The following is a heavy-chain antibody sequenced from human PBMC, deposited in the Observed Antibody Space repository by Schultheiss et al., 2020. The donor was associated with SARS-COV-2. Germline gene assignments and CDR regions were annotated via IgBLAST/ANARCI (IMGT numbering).Heavy chain of an antibody. D-gene: IGHD4-17*01. CDR1: GYTFTGYY. CDR3: ASDLYGDKPDGYYGMDV. Sequence: ASVKVSCKASGYTFTGYYMHWVRQAPGQGLEWMGWINPNSGNTGYAQKFQGRVTMTTDTSTSTAYMELSSLRSEDTAVYYCASDLYGDKPDGYYGMDVWGQGTTVTVSS. CDR2: INPNSGNT. V-gene: IGHV1-2*02. J-gene: IGHJ6*02.